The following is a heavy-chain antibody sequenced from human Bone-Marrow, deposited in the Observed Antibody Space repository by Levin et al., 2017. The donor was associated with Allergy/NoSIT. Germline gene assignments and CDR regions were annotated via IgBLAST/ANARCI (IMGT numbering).Heavy chain of an antibody. V-gene: IGHV4-4*02. D-gene: IGHD6-19*01. CDR3: ARGWDSSGSAFDI. CDR1: GGSIRSGNW. Sequence: PSETLSLTCAVSGGSIRSGNWWSWLRQSPGKGLEWIGEIFHSGNTKYNPSLKSRVSISMDKSKNQFSLNLTSVTVADTAVFYCARGWDSSGSAFDIWGQGAMVIVSS. J-gene: IGHJ3*02. CDR2: IFHSGNT.